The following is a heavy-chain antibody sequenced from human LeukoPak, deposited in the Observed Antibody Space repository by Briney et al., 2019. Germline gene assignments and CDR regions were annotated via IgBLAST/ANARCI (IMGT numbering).Heavy chain of an antibody. V-gene: IGHV4-4*07. J-gene: IGHJ3*01. CDR1: GGSINNYY. CDR3: ARVLSAMGANTFDV. Sequence: SETLSLTCTVSGGSINNYYWTWIRQPAGEGLEWLGRIYDSSGNTDYNPSLKGRVTMSLDKSQNQFSLILKSVTAADTAFYYCARVLSAMGANTFDVWGQGTMVTVSS. D-gene: IGHD1-26*01. CDR2: IYDSSGNT.